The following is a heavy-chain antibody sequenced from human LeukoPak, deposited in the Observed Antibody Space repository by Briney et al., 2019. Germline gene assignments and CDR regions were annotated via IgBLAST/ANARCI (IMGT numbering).Heavy chain of an antibody. Sequence: PGGSLRLSCAASGFTFSGSAMHWVRQASGKGLEWVGRIRSKANSYATAYAASVKGRFTISRDDSKNTAYLQMNSLKTEDTAVYYCTRPLITMVRGVDHYYYGMDVWGQGTTVTVSS. D-gene: IGHD3-10*01. CDR2: IRSKANSYAT. V-gene: IGHV3-73*01. CDR1: GFTFSGSA. J-gene: IGHJ6*02. CDR3: TRPLITMVRGVDHYYYGMDV.